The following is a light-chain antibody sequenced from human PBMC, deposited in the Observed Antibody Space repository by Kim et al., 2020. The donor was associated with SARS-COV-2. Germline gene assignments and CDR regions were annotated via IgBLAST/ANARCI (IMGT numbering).Light chain of an antibody. V-gene: IGLV2-8*01. Sequence: SVPISCTGTSSDVGGYNYVSWYQQHPGKAPKLMIYEVSRRPSGVPDRFSGSKSGNTASLTVSGLQAEDEADYYCSSYAGSNTYVVFGGGTQLTVL. CDR3: SSYAGSNTYVV. CDR2: EVS. CDR1: SSDVGGYNY. J-gene: IGLJ2*01.